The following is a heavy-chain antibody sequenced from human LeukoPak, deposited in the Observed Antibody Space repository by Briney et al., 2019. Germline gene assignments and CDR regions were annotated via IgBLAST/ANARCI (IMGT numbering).Heavy chain of an antibody. CDR2: INPSGGST. D-gene: IGHD4-17*01. Sequence: GASVKVSCKASGYTFTSYYMHWVRQAPGQGLEWMGIINPSGGSTSYAQKFQGRVTITRNTSISTAYMELSSLRSEDTAVYYCARGLRVYYYMDVWGKGTTVTVSS. V-gene: IGHV1-46*01. J-gene: IGHJ6*03. CDR3: ARGLRVYYYMDV. CDR1: GYTFTSYY.